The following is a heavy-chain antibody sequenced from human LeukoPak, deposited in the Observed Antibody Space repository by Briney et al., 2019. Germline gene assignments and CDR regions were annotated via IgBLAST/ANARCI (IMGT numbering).Heavy chain of an antibody. CDR3: AREGDNYDSSGYSAFDI. J-gene: IGHJ3*02. V-gene: IGHV3-21*01. D-gene: IGHD3-22*01. CDR2: ISSSGSFI. CDR1: GFTFSSYT. Sequence: GGSLRLSCAASGFTFSSYTMNWVRQAPGKGLEWVSSISSSGSFIFYADSVKGRFTISRDNAENSLTLQMNGLRAEDTAVYYCAREGDNYDSSGYSAFDIWGQGTMVTVSS.